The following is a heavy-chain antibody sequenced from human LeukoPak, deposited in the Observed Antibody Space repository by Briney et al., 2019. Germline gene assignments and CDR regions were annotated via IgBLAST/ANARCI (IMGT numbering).Heavy chain of an antibody. D-gene: IGHD5-12*01. CDR3: ARRGYSGYGPPDY. CDR1: GGPISSGDYY. Sequence: SETLSLTCTVSGGPISSGDYYWSWLRQPPGTGLEWIGYIYYSGSTYYNPSLKSRVTISVDTSKNQFSLKLSSVTAAGTAVYYCARRGYSGYGPPDYGGQGTLVTVS. V-gene: IGHV4-30-4*01. CDR2: IYYSGST. J-gene: IGHJ4*02.